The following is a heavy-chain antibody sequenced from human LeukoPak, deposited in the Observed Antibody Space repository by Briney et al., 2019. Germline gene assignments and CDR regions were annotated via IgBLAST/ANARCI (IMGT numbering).Heavy chain of an antibody. CDR3: ARAKRGDTAMVPLDY. CDR1: GGTFSSYA. D-gene: IGHD5-18*01. Sequence: GASVKVSCKASGGTFSSYAISWVRQAPGQGLEWMGGIIPIFGTANYAQKFQGRVTITADESTSTAYMELSSLRSEDTAVYYCARAKRGDTAMVPLDYWGQGTLVTVSS. CDR2: IIPIFGTA. J-gene: IGHJ4*02. V-gene: IGHV1-69*13.